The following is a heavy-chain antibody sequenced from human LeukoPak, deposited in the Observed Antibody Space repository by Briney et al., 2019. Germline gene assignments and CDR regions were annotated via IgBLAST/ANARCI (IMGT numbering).Heavy chain of an antibody. Sequence: GGSLRLSCAASGFTFSSYAMSWVRQAPGKGLEWVSAISGSGGSTYYADSVKGRFTISRDNSKNTLYLQMNSLRAEDTAVYYCARADPSSSWHYYMDVWGKGTTVTVSS. CDR1: GFTFSSYA. CDR3: ARADPSSSWHYYMDV. D-gene: IGHD6-13*01. CDR2: ISGSGGST. V-gene: IGHV3-23*01. J-gene: IGHJ6*03.